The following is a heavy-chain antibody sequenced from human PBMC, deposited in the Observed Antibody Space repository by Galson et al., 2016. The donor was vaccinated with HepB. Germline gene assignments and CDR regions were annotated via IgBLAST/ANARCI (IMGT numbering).Heavy chain of an antibody. CDR3: ARRYSPTTSYYDSGAYYPLDAFDI. V-gene: IGHV4-39*01. Sequence: EPLSLTCTVSGDSISSSSYFWAWIRQPPGKGLEWIGNIFYSGSTYYNPSLKSRITISIDTSKDQFSLNLSSVTAAGTAVYYCARRYSPTTSYYDSGAYYPLDAFDIWGQGTMVTVSS. D-gene: IGHD3-22*01. CDR2: IFYSGST. J-gene: IGHJ3*02. CDR1: GDSISSSSYF.